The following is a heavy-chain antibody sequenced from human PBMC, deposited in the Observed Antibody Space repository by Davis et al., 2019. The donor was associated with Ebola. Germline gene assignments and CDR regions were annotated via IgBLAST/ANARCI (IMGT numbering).Heavy chain of an antibody. V-gene: IGHV3-21*04. CDR2: ISSSSRHI. CDR1: GFTFSNAW. D-gene: IGHD4-17*01. J-gene: IGHJ4*02. CDR3: ARHDYGDSHFDY. Sequence: GESLKISCAASGFTFSNAWMSWVRQAPGKGLEWVSSISSSSRHIYYADSVKGRFTISRDNAKSSLFLQMNSLRAEDTAVYYCARHDYGDSHFDYWGQGTLVTVSS.